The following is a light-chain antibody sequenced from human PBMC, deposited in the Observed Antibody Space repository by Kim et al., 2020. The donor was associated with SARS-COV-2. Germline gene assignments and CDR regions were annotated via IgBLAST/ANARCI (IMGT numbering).Light chain of an antibody. CDR1: QIISSEF. CDR3: QQYTTSPPAYT. Sequence: PGDRATLSCRASQIISSEFLAWYQQISGQPPRLLIFGASNRAAGIPDRFSGGGSGTDFTLTITRLEPADSAVYYCQQYTTSPPAYTFGQGTKLEI. J-gene: IGKJ2*01. V-gene: IGKV3-20*01. CDR2: GAS.